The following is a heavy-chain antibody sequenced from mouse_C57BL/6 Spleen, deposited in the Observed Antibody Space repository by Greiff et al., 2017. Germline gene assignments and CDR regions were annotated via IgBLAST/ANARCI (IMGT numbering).Heavy chain of an antibody. D-gene: IGHD3-2*02. CDR2: IYPSDSET. Sequence: QVQLQQPGAELVRPGSSVKLSCKASGYTFTSYWMDWVKQRPGQGLEWIGNIYPSDSETHYNQKFKDKATLTVDKSSSTAYMQLSSLTSEDSAVYYCARHSSGGDDWGQGTTLTVSS. CDR1: GYTFTSYW. J-gene: IGHJ2*01. CDR3: ARHSSGGDD. V-gene: IGHV1-61*01.